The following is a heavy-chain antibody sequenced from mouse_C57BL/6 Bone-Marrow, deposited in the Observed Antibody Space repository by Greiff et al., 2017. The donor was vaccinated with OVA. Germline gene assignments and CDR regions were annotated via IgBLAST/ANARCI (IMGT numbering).Heavy chain of an antibody. J-gene: IGHJ1*03. V-gene: IGHV1-63*01. CDR2: IYSGGGYT. CDR3: ARSPYYYGSSYWYFDV. Sequence: VQLQQSGAEMVRPGTSVKMSCMASGYTFTNYLIGWAKQTPGHGLAGVGDIYSGGGYTNYNEKFKGKATLTADKSSSTAYMQFSSLTSEDSAIYYCARSPYYYGSSYWYFDVWGTGTTVTVSS. CDR1: GYTFTNYL. D-gene: IGHD1-1*01.